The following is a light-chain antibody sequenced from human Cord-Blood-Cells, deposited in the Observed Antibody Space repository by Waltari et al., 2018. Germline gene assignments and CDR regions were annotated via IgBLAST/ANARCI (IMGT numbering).Light chain of an antibody. J-gene: IGLJ3*02. CDR2: DVS. V-gene: IGLV2-14*03. CDR3: SSYTSSSTWV. Sequence: QSALTQPAPVSGSPGQSIPIPCTGTSRDVGGYNYVPWYQQHPGKAPKLMIYDVSNRPSGVSNRFSGSKSGNTASLTISGLQAEDEADYYCSSYTSSSTWVFGGGTKLTVL. CDR1: SRDVGGYNY.